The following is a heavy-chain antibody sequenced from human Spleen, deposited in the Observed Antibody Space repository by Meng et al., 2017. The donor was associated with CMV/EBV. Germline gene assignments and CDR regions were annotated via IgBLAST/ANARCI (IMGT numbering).Heavy chain of an antibody. Sequence: SETLSLTCTVSGGSISTAVYYWSWIRQHPGKGLEWIGYIYYSGSTYYNPFLKSRITISVDTSKNQFSLKLISVTAADTAVYYCARGRYDASWFDPWGQGTLVTVSS. J-gene: IGHJ5*02. CDR1: GGSISTAVYY. CDR2: IYYSGST. CDR3: ARGRYDASWFDP. V-gene: IGHV4-31*03. D-gene: IGHD2-15*01.